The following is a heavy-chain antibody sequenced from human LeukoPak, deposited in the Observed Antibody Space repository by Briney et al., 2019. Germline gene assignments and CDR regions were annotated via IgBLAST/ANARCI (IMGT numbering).Heavy chain of an antibody. CDR1: GFTFRTSW. CDR2: INPDGSEK. CDR3: ARDHWVAVAGTFWRLFDY. D-gene: IGHD6-19*01. V-gene: IGHV3-7*03. Sequence: GGSLRLSCGASGFTFRTSWMNWVRQAPGKGLEWVASINPDGSEKYSVDSVKGRFTISRDNAKNSLYLQMNSLRADDTAVYYCARDHWVAVAGTFWRLFDYWGQGTLVTVSS. J-gene: IGHJ4*02.